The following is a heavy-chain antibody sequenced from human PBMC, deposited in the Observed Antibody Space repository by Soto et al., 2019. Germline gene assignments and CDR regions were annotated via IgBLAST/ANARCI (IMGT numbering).Heavy chain of an antibody. Sequence: EVQLVESGGGLVKPGGSLRLSCAASGFTFSSYSMNWVRQAPGQGLEWVSSISSSSSYIYYADSVKGRFTISRDNAKNSLYLQMNSLRAEDTAVYYCARDGPMGNDAFDIWGQGTMVTVSS. V-gene: IGHV3-21*01. CDR3: ARDGPMGNDAFDI. CDR2: ISSSSSYI. CDR1: GFTFSSYS. J-gene: IGHJ3*02. D-gene: IGHD7-27*01.